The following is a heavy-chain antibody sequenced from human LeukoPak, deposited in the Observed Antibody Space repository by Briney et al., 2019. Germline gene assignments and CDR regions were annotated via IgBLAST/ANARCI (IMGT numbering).Heavy chain of an antibody. CDR2: ISSSSSYI. CDR3: ARGSMGATTGRGFDY. CDR1: GFTFSSYN. Sequence: GGSLRLSCAASGFTFSSYNMNWVRQAPGKGLEWVSSISSSSSYIYYAGSVKGRFTISRDNAKNSLYLQMNSLRAEDTAVYYCARGSMGATTGRGFDYWGQGTLVTVSS. V-gene: IGHV3-21*01. D-gene: IGHD1-26*01. J-gene: IGHJ4*02.